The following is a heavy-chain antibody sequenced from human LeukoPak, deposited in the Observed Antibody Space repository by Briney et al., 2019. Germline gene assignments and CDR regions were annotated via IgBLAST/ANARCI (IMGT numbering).Heavy chain of an antibody. D-gene: IGHD1-26*01. J-gene: IGHJ4*02. Sequence: RPGGSLRLSCAASGFTFSSYEMNWVRHAPGKRLEWVSYISRSGSVIYYADSVKGRFTISRDNAKNSLYLQMYSLRAEDTAVYYCARSSYFDYWGQGTLVAVSS. CDR3: ARSSYFDY. V-gene: IGHV3-48*03. CDR2: ISRSGSVI. CDR1: GFTFSSYE.